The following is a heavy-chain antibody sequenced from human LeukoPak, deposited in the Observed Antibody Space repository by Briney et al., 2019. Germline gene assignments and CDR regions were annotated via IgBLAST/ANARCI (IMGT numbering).Heavy chain of an antibody. Sequence: ASVKVSCKASGYTFTSYDINWVRRATGQGLEWMGWMNPNSGNTGYAQKFQGRVTMTRETSISTAYMELSSLRSEDTAVYYCARTIRDTGYFDYWGQGTLVTVSS. V-gene: IGHV1-8*01. J-gene: IGHJ4*02. CDR2: MNPNSGNT. CDR1: GYTFTSYD. CDR3: ARTIRDTGYFDY. D-gene: IGHD1-14*01.